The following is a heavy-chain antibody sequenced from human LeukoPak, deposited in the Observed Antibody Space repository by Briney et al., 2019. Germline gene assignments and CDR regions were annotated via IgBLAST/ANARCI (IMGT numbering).Heavy chain of an antibody. D-gene: IGHD2-15*01. CDR3: ARGVPVRRFLLYCSGGSCYSHYMDY. CDR1: GYTFTSYD. Sequence: APVKGSSTASGYTFTSYDINRVRQATGQGLEWMGWMNPNSGNTGYAQKFQGRVTITRNTSISTAYMELSSLRSEDTAVYYCARGVPVRRFLLYCSGGSCYSHYMDYLGKGTMVTVSS. J-gene: IGHJ6*03. CDR2: MNPNSGNT. V-gene: IGHV1-8*03.